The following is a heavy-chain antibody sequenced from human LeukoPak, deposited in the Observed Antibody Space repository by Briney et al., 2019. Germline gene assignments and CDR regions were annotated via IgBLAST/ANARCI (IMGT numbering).Heavy chain of an antibody. D-gene: IGHD6-6*01. CDR3: ARGSIAARNDAFDI. J-gene: IGHJ3*02. CDR1: GGSISSYY. V-gene: IGHV4-59*01. Sequence: SETLSLTCTVSGGSISSYYWSWIRQPPGKRLEWIGYIYYSGSTNYNPSLKSRVTISVDTSKNQFSLKLSSVTAADTAVYYCARGSIAARNDAFDIWGQGTIVTVSS. CDR2: IYYSGST.